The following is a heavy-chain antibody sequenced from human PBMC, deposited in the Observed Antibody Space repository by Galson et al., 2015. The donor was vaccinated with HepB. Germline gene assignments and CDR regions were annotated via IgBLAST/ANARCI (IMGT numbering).Heavy chain of an antibody. CDR3: AKAWLQFSLPTMYFDY. Sequence: SLRLSCAASGFTFTKSGMHWVRQAPGKGLEWMAVIWSDGTHKYYADSVKGRFTISRDNSKNTLSLQMNSLRAEDTAVYYCAKAWLQFSLPTMYFDYWGQGTLVTVSS. J-gene: IGHJ4*02. CDR2: IWSDGTHK. D-gene: IGHD5-24*01. CDR1: GFTFTKSG. V-gene: IGHV3-33*06.